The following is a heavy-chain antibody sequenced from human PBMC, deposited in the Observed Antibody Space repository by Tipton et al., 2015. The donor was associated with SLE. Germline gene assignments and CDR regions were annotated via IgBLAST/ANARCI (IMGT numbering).Heavy chain of an antibody. J-gene: IGHJ4*02. V-gene: IGHV3-7*01. CDR2: INEDGSET. CDR3: TRDIDARTYGLGAY. Sequence: SWFRQRPGKGLEWVANINEDGSETHYADSVWGRFTISRDNAENSMYLQMSSLRADDTSVYFCTRDIDARTYGLGAYWGQGTLVTVSS. D-gene: IGHD3-10*01.